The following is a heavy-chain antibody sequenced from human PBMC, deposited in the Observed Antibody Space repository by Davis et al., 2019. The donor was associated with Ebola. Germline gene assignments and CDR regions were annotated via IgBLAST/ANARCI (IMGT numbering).Heavy chain of an antibody. J-gene: IGHJ4*01. V-gene: IGHV4-59*08. CDR2: TSNSRSI. D-gene: IGHD5-12*01. Sequence: MPSETLSLTCAVSGGSISYYFWNWIRQPPGKGLEWIGYTSNSRSIDYNPSLKSRVTISLDTSRNQLSLRLTSVTAADTAVYYCARFRTVATGFDFWGHGALVSVSS. CDR3: ARFRTVATGFDF. CDR1: GGSISYYF.